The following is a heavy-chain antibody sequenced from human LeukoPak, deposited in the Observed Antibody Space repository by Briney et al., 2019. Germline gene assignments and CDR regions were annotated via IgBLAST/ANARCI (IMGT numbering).Heavy chain of an antibody. V-gene: IGHV3-30*02. J-gene: IGHJ4*02. CDR2: IHSDGSNI. CDR1: GFTFSSYA. Sequence: PGGSLRLSCAASGFTFSSYAMYWVRQAPGKGLAWVAFIHSDGSNIHYADSVKGRFTISRDNSKNTLYLQMNTLTPDGTAVYYCAKDGGAYNPHFWGQGTLVTVSS. D-gene: IGHD1-1*01. CDR3: AKDGGAYNPHF.